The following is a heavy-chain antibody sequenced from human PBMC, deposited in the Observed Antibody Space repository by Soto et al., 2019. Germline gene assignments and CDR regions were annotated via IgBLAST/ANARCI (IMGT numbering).Heavy chain of an antibody. J-gene: IGHJ4*02. Sequence: QVQLQESGPGLVKPSGTLSLTCAVSGVSISSHDWWTWVRQPPGKGLEWIGESHQSGNTNYNSSLRSRVTISRDKSKNLFSLQLNSVTVADTAVYYCATRDTGRVYWGQGTLVTVSS. CDR1: GVSISSHDW. D-gene: IGHD5-18*01. V-gene: IGHV4-4*02. CDR2: SHQSGNT. CDR3: ATRDTGRVY.